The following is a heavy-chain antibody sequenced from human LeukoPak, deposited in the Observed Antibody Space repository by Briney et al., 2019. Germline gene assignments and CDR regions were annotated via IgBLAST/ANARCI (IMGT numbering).Heavy chain of an antibody. CDR3: ARGGGDY. CDR1: EFTLSSYE. Sequence: PGGSLRLSCAASEFTLSSYEMHWVRQAPGKGLAWVSYISSSSSDIYYADSVKGRFTISRDSAKNSLYLQMNSLRGDDTAVYYCARGGGDYWGQGTLVTVSS. J-gene: IGHJ4*02. V-gene: IGHV3-48*03. CDR2: ISSSSSDI.